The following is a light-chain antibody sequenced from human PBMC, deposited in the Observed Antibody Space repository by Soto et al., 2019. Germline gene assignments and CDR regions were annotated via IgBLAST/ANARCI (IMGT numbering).Light chain of an antibody. CDR2: DAS. V-gene: IGKV1-33*01. CDR3: QQYGNLPT. Sequence: DIQMTQSPSSLSASVGDRVTITCQASQDISNYLNWYQQKPGKAPKLLIYDASNLETGVPSRFSGSGSGTDFTFTISSLQTEDIATYYCQQYGNLPTFGGGTKVEIK. J-gene: IGKJ4*01. CDR1: QDISNY.